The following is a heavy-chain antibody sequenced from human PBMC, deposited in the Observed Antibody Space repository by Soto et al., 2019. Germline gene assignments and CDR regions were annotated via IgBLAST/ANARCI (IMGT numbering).Heavy chain of an antibody. Sequence: ASVKVCCEASVYIFTGYAMHWVRQAPGQRLEWMGWINACNGNTKYSQKFQGIVTITRDTSASAAYMELSSLRSEDTAVYYCARGYRLVVAATRIYYYYYMDVWGKGTTVTVSS. CDR2: INACNGNT. V-gene: IGHV1-3*01. CDR3: ARGYRLVVAATRIYYYYYMDV. D-gene: IGHD2-15*01. CDR1: VYIFTGYA. J-gene: IGHJ6*03.